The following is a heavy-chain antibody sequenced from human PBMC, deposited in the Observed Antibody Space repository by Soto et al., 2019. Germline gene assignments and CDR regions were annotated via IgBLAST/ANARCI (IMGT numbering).Heavy chain of an antibody. CDR3: TRGLKAVLRYLDWLGGDDAFDI. Sequence: GGSLRLSCTASGFTFGDYAMSWVRQAPGKGLEWVGFIRSKAYGGTTEYAASVKGRFTISRDDSKSIAYLQMNSLKTEDTAVYYCTRGLKAVLRYLDWLGGDDAFDIWGQGTMVTVSS. CDR1: GFTFGDYA. V-gene: IGHV3-49*04. CDR2: IRSKAYGGTT. D-gene: IGHD3-9*01. J-gene: IGHJ3*02.